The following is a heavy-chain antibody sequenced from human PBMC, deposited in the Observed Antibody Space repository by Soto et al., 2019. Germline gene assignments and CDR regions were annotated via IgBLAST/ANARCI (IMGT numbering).Heavy chain of an antibody. CDR2: IYHSGST. CDR3: ARKRNPGFYGFDC. V-gene: IGHV4-4*02. J-gene: IGHJ4*02. D-gene: IGHD3-10*01. CDR1: GGSISSSNW. Sequence: SETLSLTCAVSGGSISSSNWWSWVRQPPGKGLEWIGEIYHSGSTNYNPSLKSRVTISVDKSKNQFSLKLSSVTAADTAVYYCARKRNPGFYGFDCWGQGTLVTVS.